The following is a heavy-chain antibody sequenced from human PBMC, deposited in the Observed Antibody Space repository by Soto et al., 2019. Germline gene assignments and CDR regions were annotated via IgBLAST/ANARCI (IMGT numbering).Heavy chain of an antibody. CDR2: INPSGGST. Sequence: QVQLVQSGAEVKKPGASVKVSCKASGYTFTSYYMHWVRQAPGQGLEWMGIINPSGGSTTYAKKLQGRVTMPRDTSTSTVYMELRSLRSEDTAVYYCARVGGYSSGGVDYWGQGTLVTVSS. D-gene: IGHD5-18*01. CDR3: ARVGGYSSGGVDY. V-gene: IGHV1-46*01. CDR1: GYTFTSYY. J-gene: IGHJ4*02.